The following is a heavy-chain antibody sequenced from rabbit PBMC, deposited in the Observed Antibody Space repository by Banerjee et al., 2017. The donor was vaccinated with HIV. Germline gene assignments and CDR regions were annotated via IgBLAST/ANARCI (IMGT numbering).Heavy chain of an antibody. CDR1: GFDFSSYW. J-gene: IGHJ4*01. D-gene: IGHD4-1*01. V-gene: IGHV1S45*01. Sequence: QEQLKETGGGLVQPGGSLTLSCKASGFDFSSYWMCWVRQAPGKGLEWIGCIGIGSGTTYYASWAKGRFTITKASSTTVTLQMTSLTAADTATYFCARSDYSSGWGIKLWGPGTLVTVS. CDR3: ARSDYSSGWGIKL. CDR2: IGIGSGTT.